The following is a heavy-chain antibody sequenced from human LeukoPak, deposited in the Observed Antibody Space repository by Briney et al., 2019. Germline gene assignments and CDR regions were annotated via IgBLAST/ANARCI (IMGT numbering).Heavy chain of an antibody. CDR1: GFTFNSYA. D-gene: IGHD3-10*01. CDR3: ARYDGGSGPFDY. Sequence: GGSLRLSCAASGFTFNSYAMNWVRQAPGKGLEWVSGIDGSGSTTFYADSVKGRFTISRDNSMNTLYLQMNSLRAEDTAVYYCARYDGGSGPFDYWGQGTLVTVSS. CDR2: IDGSGSTT. V-gene: IGHV3-23*01. J-gene: IGHJ4*02.